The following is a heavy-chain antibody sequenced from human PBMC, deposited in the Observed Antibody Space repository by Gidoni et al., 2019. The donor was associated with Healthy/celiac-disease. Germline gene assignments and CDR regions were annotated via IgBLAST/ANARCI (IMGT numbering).Heavy chain of an antibody. Sequence: QVQLQESGPGLVKPSQTLSLTCTVSGGSIRRGDYSWSWIRQPPGKGLEWIGYIYYSGSTYYNPALKSRVTISVDTSKNQFSLKLSSVTAADTAVYYCAREPLPFPAARSLIGDYYGMDVWGQGTTVTVSS. CDR1: GGSIRRGDYS. CDR3: AREPLPFPAARSLIGDYYGMDV. V-gene: IGHV4-30-4*01. J-gene: IGHJ6*02. CDR2: IYYSGST. D-gene: IGHD2-2*01.